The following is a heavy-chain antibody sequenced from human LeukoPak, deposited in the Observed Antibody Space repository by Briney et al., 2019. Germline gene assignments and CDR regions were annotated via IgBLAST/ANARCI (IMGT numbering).Heavy chain of an antibody. D-gene: IGHD3-9*01. CDR1: GFTVSSNY. V-gene: IGHV3-66*01. Sequence: GGSLRLSCAASGFTVSSNYMSWVRQAPGKGLEWVSVIYSGGRTFYADSVKGRFTISRDNSKNTLNLKMNSLITEDTAVYYCAKDLTHSYDILTGYYKADDAFDIWGQGTMVTVSS. CDR3: AKDLTHSYDILTGYYKADDAFDI. CDR2: IYSGGRT. J-gene: IGHJ3*02.